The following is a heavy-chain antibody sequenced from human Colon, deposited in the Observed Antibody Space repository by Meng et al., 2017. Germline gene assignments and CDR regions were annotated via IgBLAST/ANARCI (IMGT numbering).Heavy chain of an antibody. CDR1: GDSVSSNSAA. CDR2: TYYRSKWFN. Sequence: VQRQQSVPGLGTRSQTLSRTLSLSGDSVSSNSAAWNWIRQSPSRGLEWLGRTYYRSKWFNDYAISLKGRITISPETSKNQFFLQLNSVTPQDTAVDYYSGVKDPKYYFDYWGQGTLVTVSS. J-gene: IGHJ4*02. V-gene: IGHV6-1*02. CDR3: SGVKDPKYYFDY.